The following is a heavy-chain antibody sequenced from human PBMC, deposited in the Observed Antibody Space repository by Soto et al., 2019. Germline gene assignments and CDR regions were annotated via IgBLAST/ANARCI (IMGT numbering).Heavy chain of an antibody. J-gene: IGHJ5*02. D-gene: IGHD2-2*01. V-gene: IGHV1-2*04. CDR3: ARGETPRNCSSTSCQGGYWFDP. Sequence: GASVKVSCKASGYTFTGYYMHWVRQAPGQGLEWMGWINPNSGGTNYAQKFQGWVTMTRDTSISTAYMELSRLRSDDTAVYYCARGETPRNCSSTSCQGGYWFDPWGQGTLVTVSS. CDR2: INPNSGGT. CDR1: GYTFTGYY.